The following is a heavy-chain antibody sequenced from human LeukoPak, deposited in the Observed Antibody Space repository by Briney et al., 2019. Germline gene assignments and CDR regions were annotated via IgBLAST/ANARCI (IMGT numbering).Heavy chain of an antibody. V-gene: IGHV5-51*03. J-gene: IGHJ4*02. CDR1: GYSFTSYW. Sequence: KPGESLKISCKGSGYSFTSYWIGWVRQMPGKGLEWMGIIYPGDSDTRYSPSFQGQVTISADKSLSTAYLQWSSLKASDTAMYYCARRTDLTTVTNHFDYWGQGTLVTVSS. CDR3: ARRTDLTTVTNHFDY. D-gene: IGHD4-11*01. CDR2: IYPGDSDT.